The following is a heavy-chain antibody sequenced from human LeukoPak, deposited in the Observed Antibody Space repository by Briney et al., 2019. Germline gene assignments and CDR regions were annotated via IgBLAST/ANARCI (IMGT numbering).Heavy chain of an antibody. CDR1: GFTFSSYS. D-gene: IGHD3-3*01. Sequence: PGGSLRLSCAASGFTFSSYSMNWVRQAPGKGLEWVSSISSSSSYIYYADSVKGRFTISRDNAKNSLYLQMNSLRAEDTAVYYCARDTGSGLEWLLYHSFLDYWGQGTLVTVSS. CDR2: ISSSSSYI. V-gene: IGHV3-21*01. CDR3: ARDTGSGLEWLLYHSFLDY. J-gene: IGHJ4*02.